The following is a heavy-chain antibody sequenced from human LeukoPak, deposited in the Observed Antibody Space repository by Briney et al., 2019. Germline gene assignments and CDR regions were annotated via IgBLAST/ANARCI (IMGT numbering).Heavy chain of an antibody. CDR1: GYTFTDYY. Sequence: ASVKVSCKASGYTFTDYYMHWVRQAPAQGLDWVGWINPTSGATNYAHKFQGRVTMTRDTSNNTSYMELSRLRSDDTAVYYCAREFRTTTWSFDAFDLWGQGTMVTVSS. V-gene: IGHV1-2*07. CDR3: AREFRTTTWSFDAFDL. D-gene: IGHD1/OR15-1a*01. J-gene: IGHJ3*01. CDR2: INPTSGAT.